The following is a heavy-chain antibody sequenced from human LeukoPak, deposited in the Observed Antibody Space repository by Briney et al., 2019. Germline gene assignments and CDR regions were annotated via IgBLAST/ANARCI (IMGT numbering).Heavy chain of an antibody. V-gene: IGHV4-4*09. CDR3: SSGTDYYDYGMDV. CDR1: GGSISSYY. J-gene: IGHJ6*02. CDR2: IYTSGST. D-gene: IGHD1-26*01. Sequence: SETLSLTCTVSGGSISSYYWSWIRQPPGKGLEWIGYIYTSGSTNYNPSLKSRVTISVDTSKNQFSLKLSSVTAADTAVYYCSSGTDYYDYGMDVWGQGTTITVSS.